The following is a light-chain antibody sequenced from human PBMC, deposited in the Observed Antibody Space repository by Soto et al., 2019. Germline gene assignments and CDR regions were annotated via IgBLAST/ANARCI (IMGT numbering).Light chain of an antibody. CDR2: GSS. CDR1: QSVSSSY. J-gene: IGKJ5*01. CDR3: QQYNNRPLNT. V-gene: IGKV3-15*01. Sequence: DIVLTQAPGTLSLSPGERATLSCRASQSVSSSYLAWYEQKPGQAPRLLIYGSSTRATGIPARFSGSGSGTEFTLTISSLQSEDFAVYYCQQYNNRPLNTFGQGTRLEIK.